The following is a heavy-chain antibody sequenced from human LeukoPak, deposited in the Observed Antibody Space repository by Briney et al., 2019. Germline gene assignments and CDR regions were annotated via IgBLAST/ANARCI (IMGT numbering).Heavy chain of an antibody. CDR1: GGTFSNLA. CDR2: IIPTTGLA. D-gene: IGHD5-24*01. Sequence: ASVKVSRKASGGTFSNLAISWVRQAPGQGLEWMGRIIPTTGLANYAQNFQGRVTITADKSTSTAYMELSSLRSEDTAVYYCARAPPRLDGYILYYWGQGTLVTVSS. CDR3: ARAPPRLDGYILYY. J-gene: IGHJ4*02. V-gene: IGHV1-69*04.